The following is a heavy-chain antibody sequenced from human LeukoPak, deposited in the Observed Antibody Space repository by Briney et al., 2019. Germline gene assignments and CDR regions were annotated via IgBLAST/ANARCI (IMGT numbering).Heavy chain of an antibody. CDR3: ARPGMGSSFTGPFDY. J-gene: IGHJ4*02. V-gene: IGHV1-69*13. Sequence: SVKVSCKASGYTFTSYGISWVRQAPGQGLEWMGGIIPIFGTANYAQKFQGRVTITADESTSTAYMELSSLRSEDTAVYYCARPGMGSSFTGPFDYWGQGTLVTVSS. D-gene: IGHD6-13*01. CDR1: GYTFTSYG. CDR2: IIPIFGTA.